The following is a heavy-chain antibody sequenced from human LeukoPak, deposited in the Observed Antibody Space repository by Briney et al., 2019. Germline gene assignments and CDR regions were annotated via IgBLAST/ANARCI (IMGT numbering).Heavy chain of an antibody. J-gene: IGHJ4*02. V-gene: IGHV3-74*01. CDR2: INSDGSST. Sequence: GGSLRLSCAASGFTFSSYWMHWVRQAPGKGLVWVSRINSDGSSTSYADSVKGRFTISRDNAKNTLCLQMNSLRAEDTAVYYCARVIRRQTFDYWGQGTLATVSS. D-gene: IGHD1-14*01. CDR3: ARVIRRQTFDY. CDR1: GFTFSSYW.